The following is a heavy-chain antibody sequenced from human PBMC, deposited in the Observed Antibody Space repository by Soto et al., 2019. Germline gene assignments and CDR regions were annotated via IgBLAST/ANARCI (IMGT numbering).Heavy chain of an antibody. D-gene: IGHD3-3*01. CDR1: GFTFSSYS. CDR3: AKDTSYDFWSTGCYGMDV. V-gene: IGHV3-48*01. CDR2: ISSSSSTI. Sequence: PGGSLRLSCAASGFTFSSYSMNWVRQAPGKGLEWVSYISSSSSTIYYADSVKGRFTISRDNSKNTLYLQMNSLRAEDTAVYYCAKDTSYDFWSTGCYGMDVRGQGTTVTVSS. J-gene: IGHJ6*02.